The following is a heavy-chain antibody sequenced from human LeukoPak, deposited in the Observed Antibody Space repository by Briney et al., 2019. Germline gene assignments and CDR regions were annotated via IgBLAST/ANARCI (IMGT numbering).Heavy chain of an antibody. CDR2: IRYDGSNK. J-gene: IGHJ6*03. CDR3: ASPPMTTVTKYYYYYMDV. V-gene: IGHV3-30*02. Sequence: GGSLRLSCAASGFTFSSYGMHWVRQAPGKGLEWVAFIRYDGSNKYYADSVKGRFTISRDNSKNTLYLQMNSLRAEDTAVYYCASPPMTTVTKYYYYYMDVWGKGTTVTVSS. D-gene: IGHD4-17*01. CDR1: GFTFSSYG.